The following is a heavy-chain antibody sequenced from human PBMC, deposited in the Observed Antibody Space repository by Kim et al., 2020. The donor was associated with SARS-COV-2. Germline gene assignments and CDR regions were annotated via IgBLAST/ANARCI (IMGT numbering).Heavy chain of an antibody. CDR2: IWYDGSNK. Sequence: GGSLRLSCAASGFTFSSYGMHWVRQAPGKGLEWVAVIWYDGSNKYYADSVKGRFTISRDNSKNTLYLQMNSLRAEDTAVYYCAKGSMVRGEGYFDYWGQGTLVTVSS. D-gene: IGHD3-10*01. V-gene: IGHV3-33*06. CDR1: GFTFSSYG. J-gene: IGHJ4*02. CDR3: AKGSMVRGEGYFDY.